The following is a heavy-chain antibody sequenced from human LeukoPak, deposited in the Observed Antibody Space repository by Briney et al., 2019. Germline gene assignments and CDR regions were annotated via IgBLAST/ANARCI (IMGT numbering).Heavy chain of an antibody. J-gene: IGHJ3*02. CDR1: GGSISSYY. D-gene: IGHD3-22*01. CDR3: ARVVIVAFDI. Sequence: SETLSLTCTVSGGSISSYYWSWIRQPPGKGLEWIGYIYYSGSTNYNPSLKSRVTISVDTSKNQFSLKLSSVTAADTAVYYCARVVIVAFDIWGQGTMVTVSS. V-gene: IGHV4-59*08. CDR2: IYYSGST.